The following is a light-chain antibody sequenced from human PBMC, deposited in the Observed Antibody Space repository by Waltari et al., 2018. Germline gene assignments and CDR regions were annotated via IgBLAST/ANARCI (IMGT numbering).Light chain of an antibody. Sequence: SFVLTQTPSVSVAPGNTARITCGGDNIGSESGHWNQQKPGQAPVLVVHDDRDRSPGVPERISGSNSGNTATLTISSVDVGDEADYYCQLWDYTTDHWVFGGGTKLTVL. CDR1: NIGSES. CDR2: DDR. J-gene: IGLJ3*02. CDR3: QLWDYTTDHWV. V-gene: IGLV3-21*03.